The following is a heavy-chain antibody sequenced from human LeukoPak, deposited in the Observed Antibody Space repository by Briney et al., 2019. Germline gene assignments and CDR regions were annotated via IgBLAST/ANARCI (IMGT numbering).Heavy chain of an antibody. J-gene: IGHJ1*01. Sequence: PGGSLRLSCAASGFTFTSYGISWVRQAPGQGLEWMGWISAYNGNTNYAQKLQGRVTMTTDTSTSTAYMELRSLRSDDTAVYYCARYSSSWYSLPFQHWGQGTLVTVSS. CDR3: ARYSSSWYSLPFQH. V-gene: IGHV1-18*01. D-gene: IGHD6-13*01. CDR2: ISAYNGNT. CDR1: GFTFTSYG.